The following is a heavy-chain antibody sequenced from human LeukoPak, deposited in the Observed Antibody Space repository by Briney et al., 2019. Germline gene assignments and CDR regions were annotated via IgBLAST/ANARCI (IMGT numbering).Heavy chain of an antibody. D-gene: IGHD5-18*01. J-gene: IGHJ4*02. Sequence: MSSETLSLTCAVYGGSFSGYYWSWIRQPPGKGLEWIGEINHSGSTNYNPSLKSRVTISVDTSKNQFSLKLSSVTAADTAVYYCARGGYSYGTRFDYWGQGTLVTVSS. CDR1: GGSFSGYY. V-gene: IGHV4-34*01. CDR3: ARGGYSYGTRFDY. CDR2: INHSGST.